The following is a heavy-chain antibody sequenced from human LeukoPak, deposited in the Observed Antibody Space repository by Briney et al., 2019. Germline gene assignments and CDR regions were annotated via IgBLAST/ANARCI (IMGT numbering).Heavy chain of an antibody. V-gene: IGHV1-24*01. CDR2: FDPEDGET. CDR3: ARPYYYDSSGYPGY. J-gene: IGHJ4*02. CDR1: GYTLTELS. Sequence: ASVKVSCKVSGYTLTELSMHWVRQAPGKGLEWMGGFDPEDGETIYAQKFQGRVTMTRDTSTSTVYMELSSLRSEDTAVYYCARPYYYDSSGYPGYWGQGTLVTVSS. D-gene: IGHD3-22*01.